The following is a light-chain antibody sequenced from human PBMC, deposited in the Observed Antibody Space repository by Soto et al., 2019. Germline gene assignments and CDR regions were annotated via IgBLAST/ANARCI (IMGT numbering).Light chain of an antibody. Sequence: DIVFTQSPATLSFSPGERATLSCRASQSVRGYLAWYQHKPGQAPRLLIYDASNRATGISARFSGSGSGTDFTLTISSLEPEDFAVYYCQQRSNWPGTFGQGTKVDIK. CDR2: DAS. CDR1: QSVRGY. CDR3: QQRSNWPGT. V-gene: IGKV3-11*01. J-gene: IGKJ2*01.